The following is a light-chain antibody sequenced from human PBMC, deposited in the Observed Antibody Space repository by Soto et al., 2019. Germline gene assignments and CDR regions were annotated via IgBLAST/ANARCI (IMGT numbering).Light chain of an antibody. CDR2: DAS. J-gene: IGKJ4*01. CDR1: QSAISN. Sequence: EIVLTQSPATLSVSPGERVTLSCRASQSAISNLAWYQQKPGQTPRLLIYDASTRATDIPAGFSGSGSATDISITITSLLPEDFAGYYCRQYYKWPLTFGGGTKVDIK. V-gene: IGKV3-15*01. CDR3: RQYYKWPLT.